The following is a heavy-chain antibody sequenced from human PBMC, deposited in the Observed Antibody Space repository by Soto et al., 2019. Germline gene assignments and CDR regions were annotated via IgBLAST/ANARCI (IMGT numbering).Heavy chain of an antibody. CDR3: AKGTEACSGGRCYSGLVY. Sequence: EVHLLESGGGLVQPGGSLRLSCAASGFIFSRYAMTWVRQVPGKGLEWVSVISASGDAAYYADSVQGRFTISRDNSKNILFLQLNSPRGDDTALYYCAKGTEACSGGRCYSGLVYWGQGTLVTVS. D-gene: IGHD2-15*01. CDR2: ISASGDAA. V-gene: IGHV3-23*01. J-gene: IGHJ4*02. CDR1: GFIFSRYA.